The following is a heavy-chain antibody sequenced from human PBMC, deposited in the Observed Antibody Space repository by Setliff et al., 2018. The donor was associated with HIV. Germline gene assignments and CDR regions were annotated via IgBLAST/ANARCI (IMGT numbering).Heavy chain of an antibody. CDR3: MYGGRTATTH. CDR2: FRGDDRTT. CDR1: GFTLTSSW. J-gene: IGHJ4*02. V-gene: IGHV3-74*01. Sequence: GGSLRLSCAVSGFTLTSSWIHWVRQAPGKGLVWVSRFRGDDRTTNYADSVKGRFAFSRDNAKYSLYLQMNTLRVEDTAVYYCMYGGRTATTHWGQGTLVTVSS. D-gene: IGHD4-17*01.